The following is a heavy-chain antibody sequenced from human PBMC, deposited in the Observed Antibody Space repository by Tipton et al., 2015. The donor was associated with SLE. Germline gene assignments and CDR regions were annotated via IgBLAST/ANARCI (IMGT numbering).Heavy chain of an antibody. V-gene: IGHV1-46*01. D-gene: IGHD5/OR15-5a*01. J-gene: IGHJ4*02. CDR3: ARDLPDY. CDR1: GYTFTSYG. Sequence: QLVQSGAEVKKPGASVKVSCKASGYTFTSYGISWVRQAPGQGLEWMGIINPSGGSTSYAQKFQGRVTMTRDTSTSTVYMELSSLRSDDTAVYYCARDLPDYWGQGTLVTVSS. CDR2: INPSGGST.